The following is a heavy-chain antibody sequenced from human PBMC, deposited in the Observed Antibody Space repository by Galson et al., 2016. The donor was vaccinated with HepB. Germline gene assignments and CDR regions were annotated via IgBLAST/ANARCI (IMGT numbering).Heavy chain of an antibody. CDR1: GARMSAGRFY. CDR3: ARGSLAGAATGSDWFDP. CDR2: IHDSGNT. V-gene: IGHV4-31*11. D-gene: IGHD2-15*01. Sequence: SETLSLTCVVSGARMSAGRFYWNWIRQHPGRGFEWIGYIHDSGNTCLHPSFKGRASISISRSLDQFSLTLTSVTVADTAVYFCARGSLAGAATGSDWFDPWGQGGLVTVSS. J-gene: IGHJ5*02.